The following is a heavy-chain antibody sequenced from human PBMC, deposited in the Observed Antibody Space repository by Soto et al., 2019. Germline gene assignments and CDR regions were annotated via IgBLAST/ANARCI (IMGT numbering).Heavy chain of an antibody. CDR2: IYPGDSDT. CDR1: GYSFTSYW. V-gene: IGHV5-51*01. Sequence: GESLKISCKGSGYSFTSYWIGWVRQMPGKGLGWMGIIYPGDSDTRYSPSFQGQVTISADKSISTAYLQWSSLKASDTAMYYCARRYSGYDYYYYYMDVWGKGTTVTVSS. J-gene: IGHJ6*03. CDR3: ARRYSGYDYYYYYMDV. D-gene: IGHD5-12*01.